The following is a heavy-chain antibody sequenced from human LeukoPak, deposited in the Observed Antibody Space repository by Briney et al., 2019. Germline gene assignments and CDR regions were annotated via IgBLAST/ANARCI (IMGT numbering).Heavy chain of an antibody. D-gene: IGHD5-12*01. CDR2: IKQDGSEK. V-gene: IGHV3-7*01. CDR3: ARALRRGYSGYDSGFDY. CDR1: GFTFSSHW. Sequence: PGGSLRLSCAASGFTFSSHWMSWVRQAPGKGLEWVANIKQDGSEKYYVDSVKGRFTISRDNAKNSLYLQMNSLRAEDTAVYYCARALRRGYSGYDSGFDYWGQGTLVTVSS. J-gene: IGHJ4*02.